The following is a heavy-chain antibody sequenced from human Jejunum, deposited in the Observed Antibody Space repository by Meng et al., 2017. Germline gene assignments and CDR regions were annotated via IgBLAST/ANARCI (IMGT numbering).Heavy chain of an antibody. D-gene: IGHD3-22*01. CDR1: GDSVSSNSAA. Sequence: VQLQQSGPGLAKPSQTLSLTWAISGDSVSSNSAAWNWISHSPSRGLEWLGRTYYRSKWYSDYAVSVKSRITINTDTSKNQLSLQLNSVTPEDTAVYYCARDESRLLRSWGQGTLVTVSS. V-gene: IGHV6-1*01. CDR3: ARDESRLLRS. CDR2: TYYRSKWYS. J-gene: IGHJ5*02.